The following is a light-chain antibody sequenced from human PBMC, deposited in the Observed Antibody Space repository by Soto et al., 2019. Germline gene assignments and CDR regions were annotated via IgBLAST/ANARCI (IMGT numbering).Light chain of an antibody. CDR1: NSDIGAFDY. CDR2: DVN. J-gene: IGLJ7*01. Sequence: QSALTQPASVSGSPGQSITISCTGTNSDIGAFDYVSWYQHHPGKAPRLLIYDVNNWPSGVSDRFSGSKSGNTASLTISWLHAEDEAVYYCSSYTTTAPVVFGGGTQLTVL. V-gene: IGLV2-14*03. CDR3: SSYTTTAPVV.